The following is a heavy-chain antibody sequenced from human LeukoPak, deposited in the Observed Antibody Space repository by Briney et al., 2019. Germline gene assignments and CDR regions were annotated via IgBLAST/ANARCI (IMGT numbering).Heavy chain of an antibody. CDR3: AGDQKNHYDSSGYYFTPDY. J-gene: IGHJ4*02. D-gene: IGHD3-22*01. Sequence: GASVKVSCKASGYTFTGYYIHWVRQAPGQGLEWMGRINPNIGGTNSAQKFQGRVTMTRDTSISTAYMELSRLRSDDTAVYYCAGDQKNHYDSSGYYFTPDYWGQGTLVTVSS. V-gene: IGHV1-2*06. CDR1: GYTFTGYY. CDR2: INPNIGGT.